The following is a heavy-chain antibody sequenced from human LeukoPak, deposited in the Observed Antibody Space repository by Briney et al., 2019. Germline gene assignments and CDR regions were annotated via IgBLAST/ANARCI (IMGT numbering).Heavy chain of an antibody. Sequence: GGSLRLSCAASGFTFSRYWMSWVRQAPGKGLEWVSVIYSGGSTYYADSVKGRFTISRDNSKNTLYLQMNSLRAEDTAVYYCARDGLHGYGYWGQGTLVTVSS. D-gene: IGHD5-18*01. CDR3: ARDGLHGYGY. J-gene: IGHJ4*02. CDR1: GFTFSRYW. CDR2: IYSGGST. V-gene: IGHV3-53*01.